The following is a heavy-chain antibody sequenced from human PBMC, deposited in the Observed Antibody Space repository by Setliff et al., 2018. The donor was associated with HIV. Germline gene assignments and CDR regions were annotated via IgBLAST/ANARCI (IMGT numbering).Heavy chain of an antibody. CDR1: GGSFTGYY. CDR3: ARATGPTYYFDY. V-gene: IGHV4-34*01. Sequence: PSETLSLTCAVYGGSFTGYYWNWIRQAPGEGLEWIGEINPGGSTNYNPSLKSRVTISLNTSTNQFSLRVTSVTAADTAVYFCARATGPTYYFDYWGQGTLVTVSS. CDR2: INPGGST. J-gene: IGHJ4*02.